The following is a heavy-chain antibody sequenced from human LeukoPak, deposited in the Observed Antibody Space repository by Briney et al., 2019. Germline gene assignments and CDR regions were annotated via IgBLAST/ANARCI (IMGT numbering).Heavy chain of an antibody. D-gene: IGHD4-17*01. CDR2: INHSGNT. V-gene: IGHV4-34*01. J-gene: IGHJ4*02. CDR1: GGSFSGYY. Sequence: KPSETLSLTCAVYGGSFSGYYWSWIRQPPGKGLEWLGEINHSGNTNSNPSLKSRVTISVDTSKNQFSLKLSSVTAADTAVYYCAKAYGDYGTKTYRRAYFDYWGQGTLVTVSS. CDR3: AKAYGDYGTKTYRRAYFDY.